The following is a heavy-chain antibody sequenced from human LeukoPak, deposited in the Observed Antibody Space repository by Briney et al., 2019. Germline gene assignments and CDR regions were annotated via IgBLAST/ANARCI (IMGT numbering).Heavy chain of an antibody. Sequence: ASVKVSCKASGYTFTSYGISWVRQAPGQGLEWMGWISAYNGNTNYAQKLQGRVTMTTDASTSTAYMELRSLRSDDTAVYYCASVKAAYYYGMDVWGQGTTVTVSS. CDR2: ISAYNGNT. V-gene: IGHV1-18*01. CDR1: GYTFTSYG. J-gene: IGHJ6*02. CDR3: ASVKAAYYYGMDV.